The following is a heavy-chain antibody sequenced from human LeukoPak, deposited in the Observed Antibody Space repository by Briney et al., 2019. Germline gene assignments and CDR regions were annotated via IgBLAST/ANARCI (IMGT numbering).Heavy chain of an antibody. V-gene: IGHV3-30*03. CDR1: GFTFSSYG. J-gene: IGHJ4*02. D-gene: IGHD5-24*01. Sequence: GGSLRLSCAASGFTFSSYGMHWVRQAPGKGLEWVALISYDGSNKYYADSVKGRFTISRDNSKNTLYLQMNSLRGEDTAVYYCTRDSARRDGYNFDYWGQGTLVTVSS. CDR2: ISYDGSNK. CDR3: TRDSARRDGYNFDY.